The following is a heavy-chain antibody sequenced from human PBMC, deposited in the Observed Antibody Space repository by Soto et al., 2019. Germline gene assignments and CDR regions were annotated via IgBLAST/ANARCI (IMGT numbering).Heavy chain of an antibody. CDR1: VFTFSSYS. CDR2: ISSSSSYI. V-gene: IGHV3-21*01. CDR3: ARASWDYDILTAAVDY. D-gene: IGHD3-9*01. Sequence: GSLRLSCAASVFTFSSYSMNWVRQAPGKGLEWVSSISSSSSYIYYADSVKGRFTISRDNAKNSLYLQMNSLRAEDTAVYYCARASWDYDILTAAVDYWGQGTLVTVSS. J-gene: IGHJ4*02.